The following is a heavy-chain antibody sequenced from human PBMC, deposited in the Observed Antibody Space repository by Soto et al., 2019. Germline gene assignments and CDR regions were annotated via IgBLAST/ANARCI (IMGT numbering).Heavy chain of an antibody. Sequence: QVLLVQSGAEVTRPGASLKVSCKASGYNFISHYIHWVRQAPGQGLEWMGFINPSGGSTTHARTLQGRSSMTRDTSTSTVYMELSGLRSEDAAVYYCARDYLSSKSSLSYFDYWGQGTLVTVSS. CDR2: INPSGGST. CDR3: ARDYLSSKSSLSYFDY. CDR1: GYNFISHY. J-gene: IGHJ4*02. D-gene: IGHD2-2*01. V-gene: IGHV1-46*01.